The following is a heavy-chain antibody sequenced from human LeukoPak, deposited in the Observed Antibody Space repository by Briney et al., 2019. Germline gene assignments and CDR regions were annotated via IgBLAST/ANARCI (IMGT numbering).Heavy chain of an antibody. D-gene: IGHD6-19*01. V-gene: IGHV4-59*01. CDR3: ARGGIAVGFDY. CDR1: CASISSYY. J-gene: IGHJ4*02. Sequence: SETLSLTCTVACASISSYYCRWIRQPPGKGLEWIGYIYYSGSTNYNPSLKSRVTISVDTSKNQFSLKLSSVTAADTAVYYCARGGIAVGFDYWGQGTLVTVSS. CDR2: IYYSGST.